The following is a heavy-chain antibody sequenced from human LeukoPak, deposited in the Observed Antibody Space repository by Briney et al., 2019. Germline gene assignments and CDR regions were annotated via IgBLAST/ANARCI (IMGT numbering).Heavy chain of an antibody. V-gene: IGHV3-30-3*01. J-gene: IGHJ4*02. CDR2: ISYDGSNK. Sequence: GGSLRLSCAASGFTFSSYAMHWVRQAPGKGLEWVALISYDGSNKYYADSVKGRFTISRDNSKNTLYLQMNSLRAEDTAVYYCAKDPQMSYYYDSSGYYWDYWGQGTLVTVSS. CDR1: GFTFSSYA. D-gene: IGHD3-22*01. CDR3: AKDPQMSYYYDSSGYYWDY.